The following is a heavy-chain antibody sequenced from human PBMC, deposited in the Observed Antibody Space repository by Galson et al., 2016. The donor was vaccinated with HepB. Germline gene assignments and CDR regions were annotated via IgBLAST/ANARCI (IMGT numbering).Heavy chain of an antibody. D-gene: IGHD2-21*01. Sequence: SLRLSCAVSGFALSSYGMHWVRQVPGKGLEWVADISFDGGKQHYADSVKGRFSISRDTSKNTLYLQMNSLRDEDTAVYYCAKEAAPTVKSGSDVDYWGQGTLVTVSS. CDR1: GFALSSYG. V-gene: IGHV3-30*18. J-gene: IGHJ4*02. CDR3: AKEAAPTVKSGSDVDY. CDR2: ISFDGGKQ.